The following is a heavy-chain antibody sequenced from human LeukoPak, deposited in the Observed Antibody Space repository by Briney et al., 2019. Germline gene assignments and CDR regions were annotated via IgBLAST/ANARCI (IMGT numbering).Heavy chain of an antibody. CDR1: GFTFSSYW. D-gene: IGHD3-22*01. J-gene: IGHJ4*02. CDR3: ARDLYYDSSGPYRY. CDR2: IKQDGSEK. Sequence: GGSLRLSCAASGFTFSSYWMSWDRQAPGKGLEWVANIKQDGSEKYYVDSVKGRFTISRDNAKNSLYLQMNSLRAEDTAVYYCARDLYYDSSGPYRYWGQGTLVTVSS. V-gene: IGHV3-7*01.